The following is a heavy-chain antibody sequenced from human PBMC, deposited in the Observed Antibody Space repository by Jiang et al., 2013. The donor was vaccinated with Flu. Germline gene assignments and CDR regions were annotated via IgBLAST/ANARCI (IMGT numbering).Heavy chain of an antibody. J-gene: IGHJ6*02. Sequence: LGRTYYRSKWYNDYAVSVKSRITINPDTSKNQFSLQLNSVTPEDTAVYYCARVNGYCSGGSCYGSGGMDVWGQGTTVTVSS. D-gene: IGHD2-15*01. V-gene: IGHV6-1*01. CDR2: TYYRSKWYN. CDR3: ARVNGYCSGGSCYGSGGMDV.